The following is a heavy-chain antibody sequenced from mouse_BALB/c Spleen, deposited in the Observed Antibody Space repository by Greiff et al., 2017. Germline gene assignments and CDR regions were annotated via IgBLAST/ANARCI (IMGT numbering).Heavy chain of an antibody. V-gene: IGHV1-5*01. Sequence: VQLQQSGTVLARPGASVKMSCKASGYSFTSYWMHWVKQRPGQGLEWIGAIYPGNSDTSYNQKFKGKAKLTAVTSASTAYMELSSLTNEDSAVYYCTIYYDYDWFAYWGQGTLVTVSA. CDR3: TIYYDYDWFAY. CDR1: GYSFTSYW. CDR2: IYPGNSDT. D-gene: IGHD2-4*01. J-gene: IGHJ3*01.